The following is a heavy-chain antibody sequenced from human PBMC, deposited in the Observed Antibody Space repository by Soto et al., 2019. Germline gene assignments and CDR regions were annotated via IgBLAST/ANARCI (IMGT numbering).Heavy chain of an antibody. CDR3: AIDLARYGMDV. Sequence: QVQLVESGGGVVQPGGSLRLSCVASGFTFRSYGMHWVRQAPGKGLEWVGTIWYDGSDKKYGDSVKGRFTISRDNSKSTVYLEMNSLRSEDTAIYFCAIDLARYGMDVWGQGTTVTVSS. CDR1: GFTFRSYG. J-gene: IGHJ6*02. V-gene: IGHV3-33*01. CDR2: IWYDGSDK.